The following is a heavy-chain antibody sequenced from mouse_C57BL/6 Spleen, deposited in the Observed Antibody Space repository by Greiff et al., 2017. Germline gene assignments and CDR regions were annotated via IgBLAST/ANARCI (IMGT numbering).Heavy chain of an antibody. CDR2: IDPEDGET. CDR3: ASTVVAGGCAY. CDR1: GFNIKDSY. V-gene: IGHV14-2*01. D-gene: IGHD1-1*01. Sequence: EVQLQQSGAELVKPGASVKLSCTASGFNIKDSYMHWVKPRTEKGLEWIGRIDPEDGETKYAPHFPGKATITADTSSNTAYLQLSSLTSEDTAVYYCASTVVAGGCAYWGQGTLVTVSS. J-gene: IGHJ3*01.